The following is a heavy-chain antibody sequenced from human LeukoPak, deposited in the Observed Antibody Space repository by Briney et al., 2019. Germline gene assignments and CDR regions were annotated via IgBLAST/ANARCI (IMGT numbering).Heavy chain of an antibody. CDR2: IYPGDSDT. V-gene: IGHV5-51*01. CDR3: ARHSRTDIVATVMYDY. J-gene: IGHJ4*02. D-gene: IGHD5-12*01. CDR1: GYSFTSYW. Sequence: GESLKISCKGSGYSFTSYWIGWVRQTPGKGLEWMGIIYPGDSDTRYSPSFQGQVTISADKSISTAYLQWSSLKASDTAMYYCARHSRTDIVATVMYDYWGQGTLVTVSS.